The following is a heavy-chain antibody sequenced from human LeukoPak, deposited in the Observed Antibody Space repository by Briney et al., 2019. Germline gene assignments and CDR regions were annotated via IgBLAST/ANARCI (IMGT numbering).Heavy chain of an antibody. CDR3: NGPTY. Sequence: GSLRLSCVASGFTFGNYWMNWVRQAPGKGLEWVANIKNDGGATYYLDSVKGRFTISRDNAKSSLYLQMDSLRAEDTAVYYCNGPTYWGQGTLVTVSS. CDR2: IKNDGGAT. D-gene: IGHD2-8*01. J-gene: IGHJ4*02. CDR1: GFTFGNYW. V-gene: IGHV3-7*05.